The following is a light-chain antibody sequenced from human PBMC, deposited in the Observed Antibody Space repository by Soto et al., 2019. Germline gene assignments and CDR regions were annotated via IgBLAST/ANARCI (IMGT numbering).Light chain of an antibody. CDR2: EVS. Sequence: QSALTQPPSASGSPGQSVTISCTGTSSDGGGYNYVSWYQQHPGKAPKLMIYEVSKRPSGVPDRFSGSKSGNTASLTVSGLQAEDEADYYCSSYAGSNILYVFGTGTKVTVL. CDR3: SSYAGSNILYV. V-gene: IGLV2-8*01. CDR1: SSDGGGYNY. J-gene: IGLJ1*01.